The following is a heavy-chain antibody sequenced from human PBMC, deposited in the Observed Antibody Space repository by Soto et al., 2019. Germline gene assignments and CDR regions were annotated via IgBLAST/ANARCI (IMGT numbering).Heavy chain of an antibody. Sequence: SETLSLTCTVSGGSISSSSYYWGWIRQPPGKGLEWIGSIYYSGSTYYNPSPKSRVTISVDTSKNQFSLKLSSVTAADTAVYYCARHGGDSKAFDIWGQGTMVTVSS. CDR1: GGSISSSSYY. V-gene: IGHV4-39*01. CDR2: IYYSGST. J-gene: IGHJ3*02. CDR3: ARHGGDSKAFDI. D-gene: IGHD4-4*01.